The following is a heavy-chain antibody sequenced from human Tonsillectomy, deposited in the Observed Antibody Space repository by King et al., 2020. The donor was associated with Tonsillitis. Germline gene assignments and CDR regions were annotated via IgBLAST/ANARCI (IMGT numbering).Heavy chain of an antibody. Sequence: VQLVESGGGLVQRGGSLKLSGTVSGFTFRTYAMSWVRQAPGKGLEWVGTISGGGGSTWYGASVKGRFTISRDNSKNTLYLQMNRQRAEDTAVYYCAKETSRSYGDYWGQGTLVIVSS. J-gene: IGHJ4*02. D-gene: IGHD1-26*01. CDR3: AKETSRSYGDY. CDR1: GFTFRTYA. V-gene: IGHV3-23*04. CDR2: ISGGGGST.